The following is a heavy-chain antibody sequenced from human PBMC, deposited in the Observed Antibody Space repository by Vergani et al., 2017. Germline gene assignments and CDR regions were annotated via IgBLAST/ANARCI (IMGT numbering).Heavy chain of an antibody. D-gene: IGHD6-19*01. CDR2: INPNSGGT. Sequence: QVQLVQSGAEVKKPGASVKVSCKASGYTFTGYYMHWVRQAPGQGLEWMGWINPNSGGTNYAKKFQGRVTMTRDTSISTAYMVLSRLRSADTAVYYCAREKELWLVRGNSENNWFDPWGQGTLVTVSS. V-gene: IGHV1-2*02. CDR1: GYTFTGYY. J-gene: IGHJ5*02. CDR3: AREKELWLVRGNSENNWFDP.